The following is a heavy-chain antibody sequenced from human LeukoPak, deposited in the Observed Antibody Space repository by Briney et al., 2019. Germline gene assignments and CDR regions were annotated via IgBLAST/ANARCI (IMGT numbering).Heavy chain of an antibody. V-gene: IGHV3-48*01. CDR2: ISSSSSTI. Sequence: GGSLRLSCAASGFTFSSYSMNWVRQAPGKGLEWVSYISSSSSTIYYADSVKGRFTISRDNAKNSLYLQMNSLRAEDTAVYYCARDTTYDSSGYYYGGVDYWGQGTLVTVPS. J-gene: IGHJ4*02. D-gene: IGHD3-22*01. CDR3: ARDTTYDSSGYYYGGVDY. CDR1: GFTFSSYS.